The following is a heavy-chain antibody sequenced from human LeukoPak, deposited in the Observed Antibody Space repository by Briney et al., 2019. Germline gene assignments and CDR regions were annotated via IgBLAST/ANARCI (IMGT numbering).Heavy chain of an antibody. CDR1: GFTFSSHA. Sequence: GGSLRLSCAASGFTFSSHAMSWVRQAPGKGLEWVSAISGSGGSTYYADSVKGRFTISRDNSKNTLYLQMNSLRVEDTAVYYCAKDRGAVAGEIFDYWGQGTLVTVSS. CDR3: AKDRGAVAGEIFDY. CDR2: ISGSGGST. J-gene: IGHJ4*02. D-gene: IGHD6-19*01. V-gene: IGHV3-23*01.